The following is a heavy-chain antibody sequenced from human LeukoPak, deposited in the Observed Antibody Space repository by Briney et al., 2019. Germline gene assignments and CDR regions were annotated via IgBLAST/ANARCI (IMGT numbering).Heavy chain of an antibody. V-gene: IGHV1-69*05. CDR1: GGTFSSYA. J-gene: IGHJ4*02. Sequence: SVKVSCKASGGTFSSYAISWVRQAPGQGLEWMGGIIPIFGTANYAQKLQGRVTMTTDTSTSTAYMELRSLRSDDTAVYYCARELDIAALDYWGQGTLVTVSS. CDR2: IIPIFGTA. D-gene: IGHD6-25*01. CDR3: ARELDIAALDY.